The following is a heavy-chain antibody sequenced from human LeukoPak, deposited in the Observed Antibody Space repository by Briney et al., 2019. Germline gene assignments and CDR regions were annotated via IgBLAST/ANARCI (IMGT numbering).Heavy chain of an antibody. CDR3: AKRISEYIAVAGKDY. D-gene: IGHD6-19*01. J-gene: IGHJ4*02. V-gene: IGHV3-23*01. Sequence: AGGSLRLSCAASGFPFSDYYMSWIRQAPGKGLEWVSAISGSGGSTYYADSVKGRFTISRDNSKNTLYLQMNSLRAEDTAVYYCAKRISEYIAVAGKDYWGQGTLVTVSS. CDR2: ISGSGGST. CDR1: GFPFSDYY.